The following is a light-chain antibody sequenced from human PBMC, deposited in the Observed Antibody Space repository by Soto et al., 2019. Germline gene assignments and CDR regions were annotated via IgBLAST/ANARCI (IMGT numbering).Light chain of an antibody. CDR2: KAS. V-gene: IGKV1-5*03. CDR3: AQYNSYSYT. CDR1: QSISSW. Sequence: DIQMTQSPSTLSASVGDRVTITCRASQSISSWLAWYQQKPGQVPKLLIYKASSLESGVPSRFSGSGSGTEYSVTISSLQPNDFATYYCAQYNSYSYTFGLGTKLEIE. J-gene: IGKJ2*01.